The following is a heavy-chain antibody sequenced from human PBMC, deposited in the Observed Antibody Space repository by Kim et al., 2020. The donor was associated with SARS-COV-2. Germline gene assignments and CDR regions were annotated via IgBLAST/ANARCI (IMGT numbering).Heavy chain of an antibody. Sequence: GGSLRLSCAASGFTFSDYYMSWIRQAPGKGLEWVSYISSSSSYTNYADSVKGRFTISRDNAKNSLYLQMNSLRAEDTAVYYCARVFRGSIWYWGDYYYGMYVWGQGTTVTVSS. V-gene: IGHV3-11*06. CDR3: ARVFRGSIWYWGDYYYGMYV. D-gene: IGHD6-13*01. CDR2: ISSSSSYT. J-gene: IGHJ6*02. CDR1: GFTFSDYY.